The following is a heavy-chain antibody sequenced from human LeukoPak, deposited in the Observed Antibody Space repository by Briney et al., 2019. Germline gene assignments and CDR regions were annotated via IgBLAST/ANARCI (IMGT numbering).Heavy chain of an antibody. D-gene: IGHD2-2*01. J-gene: IGHJ6*02. Sequence: ASVKVFCKASGYTFTGYYMHWVRQAPGQGLEWMGWINPNSGGTNYAQKFQGRVTMTRDTSISTAYMELSRLRSDDTAVYYCARGSGVVVPAASYYGMDVWGQGTTVTVSS. V-gene: IGHV1-2*02. CDR1: GYTFTGYY. CDR3: ARGSGVVVPAASYYGMDV. CDR2: INPNSGGT.